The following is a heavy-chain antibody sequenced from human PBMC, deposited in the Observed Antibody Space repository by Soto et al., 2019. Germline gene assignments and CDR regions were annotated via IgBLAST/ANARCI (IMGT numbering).Heavy chain of an antibody. J-gene: IGHJ6*02. V-gene: IGHV1-69*06. CDR2: IIPIFGTA. CDR1: GGTFSSYA. CDR3: ARDLKWLGLYYYYGMDV. Sequence: QVQLVQSGAEVKKPGSSVKVSCKASGGTFSSYAISWVRQAPGQGLEWMGGIIPIFGTANYAQKFQGRVTITADKSTSTAYMELSSLRSEDTAVYYCARDLKWLGLYYYYGMDVWGQGTTVTVSS. D-gene: IGHD6-19*01.